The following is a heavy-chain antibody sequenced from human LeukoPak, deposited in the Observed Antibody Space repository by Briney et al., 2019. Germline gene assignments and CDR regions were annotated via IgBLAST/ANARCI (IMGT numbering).Heavy chain of an antibody. J-gene: IGHJ5*02. V-gene: IGHV3-66*01. CDR2: IYSGGST. D-gene: IGHD3-22*01. Sequence: PGRSLRLSCAASGFTFSSYAMHWVRQAPGKGLEWVSVIYSGGSTYYADSVKGRFTISRDNSKNTLYLQMNSLRAEDTAVYYCARDWHYEEYNWFDPWGQGTLVTVSS. CDR3: ARDWHYEEYNWFDP. CDR1: GFTFSSYA.